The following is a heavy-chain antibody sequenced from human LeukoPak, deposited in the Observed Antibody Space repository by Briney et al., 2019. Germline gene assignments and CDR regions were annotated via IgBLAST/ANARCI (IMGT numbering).Heavy chain of an antibody. Sequence: GGPLRLSCAASGFTFSDHYMDWVRQAPGKGLEWVGRAKNKADSYTIEYAASVRGRFTISRDDSKNSLYLQMNSLKTEDTAVYYCVKDSSFWTFDYWGQGTLVTVSS. CDR2: AKNKADSYTI. CDR1: GFTFSDHY. J-gene: IGHJ4*02. D-gene: IGHD6-6*01. CDR3: VKDSSFWTFDY. V-gene: IGHV3-72*01.